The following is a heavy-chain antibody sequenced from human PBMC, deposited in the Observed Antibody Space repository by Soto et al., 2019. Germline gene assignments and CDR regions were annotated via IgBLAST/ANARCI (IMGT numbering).Heavy chain of an antibody. J-gene: IGHJ2*01. CDR1: GYTFTSYG. V-gene: IGHV1-18*01. CDR2: ISAYNGNT. Sequence: ASVKVSCKASGYTFTSYGISWVRQAPGQGLEWMGWISAYNGNTNYAQKLQGRVTMTTDTSTSTAYMELRSLRSDDTAVYYCARDLPYYDFWSGYHRYFVLWGRGTLVTVSS. D-gene: IGHD3-3*01. CDR3: ARDLPYYDFWSGYHRYFVL.